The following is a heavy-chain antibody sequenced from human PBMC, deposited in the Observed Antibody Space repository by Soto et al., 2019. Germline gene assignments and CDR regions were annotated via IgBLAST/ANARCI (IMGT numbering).Heavy chain of an antibody. V-gene: IGHV1-46*01. CDR2: INPSGGST. CDR3: ARAAAAPPPRYAYDI. CDR1: GYTFTSYY. D-gene: IGHD6-25*01. J-gene: IGHJ3*02. Sequence: ASVKVPCKESGYTFTSYYMHWVRQAPGQGLEWIVIINPSGGSTSYAQKFQGRVTMTRDTSTSTVYMELSSLRSEGTAVYYCARAAAAPPPRYAYDIGGQATRVNVSS.